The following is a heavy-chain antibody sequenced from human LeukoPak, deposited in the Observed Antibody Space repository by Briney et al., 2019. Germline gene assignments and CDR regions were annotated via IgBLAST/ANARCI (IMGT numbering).Heavy chain of an antibody. J-gene: IGHJ4*02. Sequence: PSETLSLTCTVSGGSISSYYWSWIRQPPGKGLEWIGYIYYSGSTNYNPSLKSRVTISVDTSKNQFSLKLSSVTAADTAVYYCARRVNCTNGVCYQDFDYWGQGTLVTVSS. CDR2: IYYSGST. CDR3: ARRVNCTNGVCYQDFDY. CDR1: GGSISSYY. V-gene: IGHV4-59*12. D-gene: IGHD2-8*01.